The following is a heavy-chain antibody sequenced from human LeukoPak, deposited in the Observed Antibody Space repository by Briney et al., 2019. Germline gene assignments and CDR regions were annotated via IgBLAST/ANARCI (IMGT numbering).Heavy chain of an antibody. CDR2: VYSGGDT. Sequence: GGSLRLSCAASGLAVTSHYMSWVRQAPGKALEWVSIVYSGGDTHYADSVKGRFTISRDNSKNTLYLQMNSLRLEDTAVYYCARELRYFDWSSFDYWGQGTLVTVSS. CDR3: ARELRYFDWSSFDY. V-gene: IGHV3-66*02. CDR1: GLAVTSHY. D-gene: IGHD3-9*01. J-gene: IGHJ4*02.